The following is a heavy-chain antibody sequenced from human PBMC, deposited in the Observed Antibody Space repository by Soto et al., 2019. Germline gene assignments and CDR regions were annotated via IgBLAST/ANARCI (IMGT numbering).Heavy chain of an antibody. CDR3: ARDQVNGTMTIL. V-gene: IGHV3-30-3*01. J-gene: IGHJ4*02. CDR1: GFTFINYA. D-gene: IGHD1-1*01. Sequence: QVQLVESGGGVVQPGRSLRLSCAASGFTFINYAMHWVRQAPGKGLEWVAVISYDGSTKYYADSVKGRFTISRDNSKNTRYLQMNSLSAEDTAVYHCARDQVNGTMTILWGQGTLVTVSS. CDR2: ISYDGSTK.